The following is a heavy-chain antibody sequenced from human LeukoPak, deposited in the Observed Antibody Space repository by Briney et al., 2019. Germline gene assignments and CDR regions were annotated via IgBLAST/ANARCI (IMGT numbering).Heavy chain of an antibody. V-gene: IGHV3-23*01. D-gene: IGHD3-10*01. CDR3: AKQLYGSGSYPIDY. CDR1: GFTFSSYA. CDR2: ISGSGGST. Sequence: GGSLRLSCAASGFTFSSYAMSWVRQAPGKGLEWVSTISGSGGSTYYADSVKGRFTISRDNSKNTLYLQMNCLRAEDTAVYYCAKQLYGSGSYPIDYWGQGTLVTVSS. J-gene: IGHJ4*02.